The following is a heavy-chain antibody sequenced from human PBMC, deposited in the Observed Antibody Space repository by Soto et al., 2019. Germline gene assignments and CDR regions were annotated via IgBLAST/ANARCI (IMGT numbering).Heavy chain of an antibody. Sequence: GGSLRLSCAASGFTFSSYAMNWVRQAPGKGLEWVSTISGSAISTFYADSVKGRFTISRDNSRNTVFLQMSSLRAEDTAVYYCAKPSGLGYCGRTTCYDYWGQGIPVTVSS. CDR2: ISGSAIST. J-gene: IGHJ4*02. V-gene: IGHV3-23*01. D-gene: IGHD2-2*01. CDR3: AKPSGLGYCGRTTCYDY. CDR1: GFTFSSYA.